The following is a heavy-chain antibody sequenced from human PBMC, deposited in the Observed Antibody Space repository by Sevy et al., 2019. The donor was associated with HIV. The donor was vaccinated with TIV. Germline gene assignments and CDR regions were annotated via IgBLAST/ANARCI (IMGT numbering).Heavy chain of an antibody. Sequence: GGSLRLSCAASGFTFSSYGMHWVRQAPGKGLEWVAVIWYDGSNKYYADSVKGRFTISRDNSKNMLYLQMNSLRAEDTAVYYCARDRGVVRSHNYYFDYWGQGTLVTVSS. D-gene: IGHD3-10*01. V-gene: IGHV3-33*01. J-gene: IGHJ4*02. CDR1: GFTFSSYG. CDR2: IWYDGSNK. CDR3: ARDRGVVRSHNYYFDY.